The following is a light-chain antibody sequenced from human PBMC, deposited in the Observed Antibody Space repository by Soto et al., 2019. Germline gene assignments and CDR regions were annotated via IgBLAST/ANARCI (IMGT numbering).Light chain of an antibody. J-gene: IGKJ2*01. V-gene: IGKV2-30*01. CDR2: KVS. CDR3: MQGTHWPPYT. Sequence: DVVMTQSPLSLPVTLGQPASISCRSSQSLAYSDGNTYLNWFQQRPGQSPRRLIYKVSNRDSGVPERFSGSESGTEFTLKISRVEAEDVGVYYCMQGTHWPPYTFGQGTKLEIK. CDR1: QSLAYSDGNTY.